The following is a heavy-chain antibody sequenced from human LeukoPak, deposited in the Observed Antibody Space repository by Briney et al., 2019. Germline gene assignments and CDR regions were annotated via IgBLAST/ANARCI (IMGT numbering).Heavy chain of an antibody. J-gene: IGHJ4*02. CDR2: IKQDGSEE. D-gene: IGHD3/OR15-3a*01. Sequence: GGSLRLSCAASGFTFSNYWMTWVRQAPGKGLEWVANIKQDGSEEYYVDSVKGRFTISRDNAKNSLYLQMNSLRAEDTAVYYCARDGLGSAFDYWGQGTLVTVSS. V-gene: IGHV3-7*01. CDR3: ARDGLGSAFDY. CDR1: GFTFSNYW.